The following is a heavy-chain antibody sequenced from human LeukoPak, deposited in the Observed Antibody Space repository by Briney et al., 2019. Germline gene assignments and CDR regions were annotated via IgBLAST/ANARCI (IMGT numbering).Heavy chain of an antibody. CDR1: GFTFDDYA. V-gene: IGHV3-23*01. J-gene: IGHJ3*02. CDR3: AKIRGYSGYDNTNDAFDI. CDR2: ISGSGGST. D-gene: IGHD5-12*01. Sequence: PGGSLRLSCAASGFTFDDYAMHWVRQPPGKGLEWVSAISGSGGSTYYADSVKGRFTISRDNSKNTLYLQMNSLRAEDTAVYYCAKIRGYSGYDNTNDAFDIWGQGTMVTVSS.